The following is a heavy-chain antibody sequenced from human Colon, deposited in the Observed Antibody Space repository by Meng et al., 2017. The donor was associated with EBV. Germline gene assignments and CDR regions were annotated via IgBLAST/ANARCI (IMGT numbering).Heavy chain of an antibody. V-gene: IGHV4-4*02. CDR2: IYHSGST. CDR3: ARGGAYCGGDCYHPR. D-gene: IGHD2-21*02. Sequence: QVQVQGSGPGLGKPSGTLSLTCPVSGGSLSSRNWWSWVRQPPGKGLEWIGEIYHSGSTNYNPSLKSRVTISVDESKNQFSLRLSSVTAADTAVYYCARGGAYCGGDCYHPRWGQGTLVTVSS. CDR1: GGSLSSRNW. J-gene: IGHJ4*02.